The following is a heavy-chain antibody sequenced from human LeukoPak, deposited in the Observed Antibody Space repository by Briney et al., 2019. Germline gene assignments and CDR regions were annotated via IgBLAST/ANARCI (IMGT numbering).Heavy chain of an antibody. CDR1: GGSISSYY. D-gene: IGHD2-8*02. J-gene: IGHJ4*02. CDR3: ARGAGYGGICYYFDY. V-gene: IGHV4-59*01. CDR2: IYYSGST. Sequence: SETLSLTCTVSGGSISSYYWGRIRQPPGKGLEWIGYIYYSGSTNYNPSLKSRVTISVDTSKNQFSLKLSSVTAADTAVYYCARGAGYGGICYYFDYWGQGTLVTVSS.